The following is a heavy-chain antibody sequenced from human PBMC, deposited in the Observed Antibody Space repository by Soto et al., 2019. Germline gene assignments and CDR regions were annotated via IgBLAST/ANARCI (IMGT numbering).Heavy chain of an antibody. Sequence: PGGSLRLSCAASGFTFSKYGMHWVRQAPGKGLEWVAVISYDESNKYYADSVKDRFTISRDNSKNTLDLQMNSLRGEDTAVYYCAIGSSAQLWPLFDYLGQGLLATASA. D-gene: IGHD6-6*01. CDR1: GFTFSKYG. CDR3: AIGSSAQLWPLFDY. V-gene: IGHV3-30*03. J-gene: IGHJ4*02. CDR2: ISYDESNK.